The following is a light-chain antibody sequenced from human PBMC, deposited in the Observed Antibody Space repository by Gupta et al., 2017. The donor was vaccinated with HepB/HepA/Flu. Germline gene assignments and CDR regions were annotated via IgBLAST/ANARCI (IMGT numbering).Light chain of an antibody. CDR1: SSNIGSNT. J-gene: IGLJ1*01. Sequence: QSVLPQPPSASGTPGQRVTISCSGSSSNIGSNTVNWYQQRPVTAPEFLIYSNNQRPSGVPGRFSGSTSGTSASPAISWLQSEDEADYYGSAWDDSLNGFCVFGTGTKVTVL. CDR2: SNN. CDR3: SAWDDSLNGFCV. V-gene: IGLV1-44*01.